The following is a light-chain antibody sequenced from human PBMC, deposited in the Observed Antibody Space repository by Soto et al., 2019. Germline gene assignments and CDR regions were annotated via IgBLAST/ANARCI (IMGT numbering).Light chain of an antibody. CDR1: QDINNY. CDR2: DAS. J-gene: IGKJ3*01. Sequence: DIQMTQSPSSLSASVGDRVTITCQASQDINNYLIWYQQKPGKAPKLLIYDASNLETGVPSRFSGSGYGTDFILTISSLQPEDTATYYCQHYDNLPRVTFGPGTRVEIK. CDR3: QHYDNLPRVT. V-gene: IGKV1-33*01.